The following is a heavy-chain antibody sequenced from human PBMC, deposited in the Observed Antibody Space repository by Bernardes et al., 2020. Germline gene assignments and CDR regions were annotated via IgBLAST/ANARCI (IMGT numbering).Heavy chain of an antibody. J-gene: IGHJ4*02. CDR2: INVGNGDT. D-gene: IGHD3-9*01. CDR3: AREYYDLLTGYYIGREFFEY. Sequence: ASVEVSCEASGYTITHYGVHWVRQAPGQRLEWMGWINVGNGDTVYSQKFQGRVAFTWDSSATTAYMELSSLRPEDTAVYYCAREYYDLLTGYYIGREFFEYWGQGTLVTVSS. CDR1: GYTITHYG. V-gene: IGHV1-3*01.